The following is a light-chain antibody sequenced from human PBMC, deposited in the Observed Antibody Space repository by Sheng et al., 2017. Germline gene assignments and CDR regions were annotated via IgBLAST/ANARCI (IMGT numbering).Light chain of an antibody. CDR2: EGS. Sequence: QSALTQPASVSGSPGQSITISCTGTPSDVGSYDLVSWYQQHPGKAPKVLIYEGSKRPSGVSNRFSGSKSGKTASLTISGLQAEDEADYYCCSYAGSSTWVFGGRDQADRP. V-gene: IGLV2-23*01. CDR1: PSDVGSYDL. CDR3: CSYAGSSTWV. J-gene: IGLJ3*02.